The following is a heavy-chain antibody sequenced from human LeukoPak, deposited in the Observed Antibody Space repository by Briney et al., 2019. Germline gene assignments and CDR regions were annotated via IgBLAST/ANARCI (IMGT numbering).Heavy chain of an antibody. V-gene: IGHV4-39*01. D-gene: IGHD6-13*01. CDR3: VRHREYSSSWYVN. Sequence: AETLSLTCTVSGGFISSSSYYWGWIRQPPGKGLEWIVTVCYSGSTHFNPSLKTQVTISLDTSTPQFSLKLPSVTAPDTAVFCCVRHREYSSSWYVNWGQGTLVSVSS. CDR2: VCYSGST. CDR1: GGFISSSSYY. J-gene: IGHJ4*02.